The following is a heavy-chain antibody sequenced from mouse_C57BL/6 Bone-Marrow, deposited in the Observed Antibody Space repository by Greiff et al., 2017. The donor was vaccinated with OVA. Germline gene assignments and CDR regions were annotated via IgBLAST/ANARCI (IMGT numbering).Heavy chain of an antibody. V-gene: IGHV1-61*01. CDR3: ATDY. Sequence: QQSCKASGYTFTSYWMDWVKQRHGQGLEWIGNIYPSDSETHYNQKFKDKATLTVDKSSSTAYMQLSSLTSEDSAVYYCATDYWGQGTTLTVSS. J-gene: IGHJ2*01. CDR1: GYTFTSYW. CDR2: IYPSDSET.